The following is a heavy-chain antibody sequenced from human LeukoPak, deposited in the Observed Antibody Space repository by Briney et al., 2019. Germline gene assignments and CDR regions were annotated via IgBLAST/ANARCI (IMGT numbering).Heavy chain of an antibody. CDR1: GFTFPSYG. V-gene: IGHV1-18*01. CDR3: ARIFDTTGYLHDAFDI. J-gene: IGHJ3*02. D-gene: IGHD3-22*01. CDR2: ISAYNGNT. Sequence: ASVKVSCKASGFTFPSYGINWVRQAPGQGLEWMGWISAYNGNTNYAQNLQGRVSMTTDTSTSTAYMELRSLRSDDTAVYYCARIFDTTGYLHDAFDIWGQGTMVTVSS.